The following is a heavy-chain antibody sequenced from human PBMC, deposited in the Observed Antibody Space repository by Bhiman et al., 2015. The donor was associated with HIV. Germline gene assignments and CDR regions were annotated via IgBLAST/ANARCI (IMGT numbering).Heavy chain of an antibody. CDR2: ISYDGSNK. J-gene: IGHJ4*03. V-gene: IGHV3-30*04. Sequence: QVQLVESGGGVVQPGRSLRLSCAASGFTFSSYAMHWVRQAPGKGLEWVAVISYDGSNKYYADSVKGRFTISRDNSKNTLYLQMNSLRADDTAVYYCARGERGIAAAAYFDYWGQGTTVTVSS. CDR1: GFTFSSYA. CDR3: ARGERGIAAAAYFDY. D-gene: IGHD6-13*01.